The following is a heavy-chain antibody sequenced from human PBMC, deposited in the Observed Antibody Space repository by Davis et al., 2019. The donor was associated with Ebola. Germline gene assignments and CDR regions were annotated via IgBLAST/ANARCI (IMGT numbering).Heavy chain of an antibody. V-gene: IGHV3-9*01. CDR2: ISWNSGSI. D-gene: IGHD1-26*01. J-gene: IGHJ6*04. CDR1: GFTFDDYA. CDR3: ARDSGGSYYDYYYGMDV. Sequence: GGSLRLSCAASGFTFDDYAMHWVRQAPGKGLEWVSGISWNSGSIGYADSVKGRFTISRDNAKNSLYLQMNSLRDEDTAVYYCARDSGGSYYDYYYGMDVWGKGTTVTVSS.